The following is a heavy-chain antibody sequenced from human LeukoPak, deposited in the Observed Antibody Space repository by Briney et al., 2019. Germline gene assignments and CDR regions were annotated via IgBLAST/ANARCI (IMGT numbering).Heavy chain of an antibody. D-gene: IGHD3-16*01. J-gene: IGHJ4*02. CDR3: AGFWGSHRLEY. CDR2: ISYDARNK. CDR1: GFTFSNYA. Sequence: PGGSLRLSCVGSGFTFSNYAMHSVRQAPGKGLEWVTIISYDARNKYFADSVNGRFTVSRDNSKNTVYLQMNSLRVDDTAVYFCAGFWGSHRLEYWGQGTPVIVSS. V-gene: IGHV3-30*04.